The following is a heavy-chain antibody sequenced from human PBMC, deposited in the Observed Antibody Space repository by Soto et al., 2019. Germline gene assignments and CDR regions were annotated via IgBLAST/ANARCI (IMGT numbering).Heavy chain of an antibody. V-gene: IGHV3-23*01. CDR1: GGSISSGGYS. CDR3: AKELHTSSGWSQVIY. CDR2: ISGSGGST. Sequence: ETLSLTCTVSGGSISSGGYSWSWVRQAPGKGLEWVSAISGSGGSTYYADSVKGRFTISRDNSKNTLYLQMNSLRAEDTAVYYCAKELHTSSGWSQVIYWGQGTLVTVSS. D-gene: IGHD6-19*01. J-gene: IGHJ4*02.